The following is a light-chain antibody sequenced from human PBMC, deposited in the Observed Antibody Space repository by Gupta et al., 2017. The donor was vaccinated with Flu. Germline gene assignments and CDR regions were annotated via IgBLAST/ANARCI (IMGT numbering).Light chain of an antibody. CDR1: SGSIATNY. CDR3: QSSDSSTNQVV. J-gene: IGLJ2*01. Sequence: ISCTRSSGSIATNYVQWYQQRPGSSPTTVIYDDFQRPSGVPDRFSGSIDSSSNSASLTISRLKTEDEADYYCQSSDSSTNQVVFGGGTKLTVL. CDR2: DDF. V-gene: IGLV6-57*01.